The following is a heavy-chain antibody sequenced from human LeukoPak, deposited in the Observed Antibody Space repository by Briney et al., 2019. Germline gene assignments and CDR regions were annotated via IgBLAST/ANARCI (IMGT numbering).Heavy chain of an antibody. J-gene: IGHJ6*03. D-gene: IGHD6-6*01. CDR2: IYYSGST. CDR3: TSIAALSARYYYYYMDV. V-gene: IGHV4-39*07. Sequence: SETLSLICTVSGGSISSSSYYWGWIRQPPGKGLEWIGSIYYSGSTYYNPSLKSRVTISVDTSKNQFSLKLSSVTAADTAVYYCTSIAALSARYYYYYMDVWGKGTTVTVSS. CDR1: GGSISSSSYY.